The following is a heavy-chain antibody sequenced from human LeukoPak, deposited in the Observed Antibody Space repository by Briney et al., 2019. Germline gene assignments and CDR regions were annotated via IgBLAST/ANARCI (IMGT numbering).Heavy chain of an antibody. D-gene: IGHD2-21*02. CDR1: GFTFINCA. CDR2: ISGSGGST. J-gene: IGHJ4*02. Sequence: GGSLRLSCAASGFTFINCAMNWVRQAPGKGLEWVPAISGSGGSTFYSDSVRSRFTISRDNSKNTLYLQMNSLRAGDTAVYYCAKAARWGLLEIDYWGQGTQVTVSS. V-gene: IGHV3-23*01. CDR3: AKAARWGLLEIDY.